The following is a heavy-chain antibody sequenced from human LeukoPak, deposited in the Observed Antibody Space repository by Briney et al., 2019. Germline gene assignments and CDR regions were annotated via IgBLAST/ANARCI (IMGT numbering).Heavy chain of an antibody. Sequence: SETLSLTCTVSGGSISSYYWSWIRQPPGKGLEWMGYIYYSGSTNYNPSLKSRVTISVDTSKKQFSLKLSSVTAADTAVYYCARVEYSDAFDIWGQGTMVTVSS. J-gene: IGHJ3*02. D-gene: IGHD6-6*01. CDR2: IYYSGST. V-gene: IGHV4-59*01. CDR1: GGSISSYY. CDR3: ARVEYSDAFDI.